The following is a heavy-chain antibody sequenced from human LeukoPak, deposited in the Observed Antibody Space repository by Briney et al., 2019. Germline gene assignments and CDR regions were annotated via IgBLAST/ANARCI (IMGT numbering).Heavy chain of an antibody. V-gene: IGHV4-59*01. J-gene: IGHJ4*02. CDR1: GDSIDSYY. CDR2: SYYSGST. D-gene: IGHD3-22*01. CDR3: ARAVPYYYDSSGYTFDY. Sequence: SETLSLTCTVSGDSIDSYYWSWIRQPPGKGLEWIGYSYYSGSTNYNPSLKSRVTISVDTSKNQFSLKLSSVTAADTAVYYCARAVPYYYDSSGYTFDYWGQGTLVTVSS.